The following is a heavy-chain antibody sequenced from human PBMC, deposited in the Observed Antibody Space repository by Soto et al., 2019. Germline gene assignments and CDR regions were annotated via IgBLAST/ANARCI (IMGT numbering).Heavy chain of an antibody. CDR2: IAYDGINK. D-gene: IGHD6-19*01. CDR3: ARPSSSGRTAYYYGMDV. Sequence: GGSLRLSCAASGFTFSNYGMHWVRQAPGKGLEWVAVIAYDGINKYYADSVKGRFTISKDDSRNTLFLDMNSLRTEDTAVYYCARPSSSGRTAYYYGMDVWGQGTTVTVSS. J-gene: IGHJ6*02. V-gene: IGHV3-30*03. CDR1: GFTFSNYG.